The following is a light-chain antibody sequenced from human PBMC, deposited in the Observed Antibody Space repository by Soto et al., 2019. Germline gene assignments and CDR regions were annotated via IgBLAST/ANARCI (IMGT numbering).Light chain of an antibody. CDR3: QQYDNSPIT. V-gene: IGKV3-20*01. J-gene: IGKJ5*01. Sequence: EIVMTQSPATLSVSPGERPTLSCRASQSVSSNLAWYQQKPGQXHRXXIYGASSRATGIPDRFSGTGSETDLTITISRLEPEDCAVYDCQQYDNSPITFGQGTRLEIK. CDR2: GAS. CDR1: QSVSSN.